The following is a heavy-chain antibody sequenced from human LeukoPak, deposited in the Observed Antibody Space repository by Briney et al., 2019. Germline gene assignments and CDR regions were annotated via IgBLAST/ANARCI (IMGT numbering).Heavy chain of an antibody. V-gene: IGHV3-23*01. D-gene: IGHD2-8*01. Sequence: GGSLRLARVASGFTFPNYAMNWVRQAPGKGLEWVSGVSEGGGSTFYADSVKGRFTISRDNSKNTLYLQMNSLRAEDTAEYYCAKDGRRQFCSRGVCQASYSYYALDVWGQGTTVTVSS. CDR1: GFTFPNYA. J-gene: IGHJ6*02. CDR3: AKDGRRQFCSRGVCQASYSYYALDV. CDR2: VSEGGGST.